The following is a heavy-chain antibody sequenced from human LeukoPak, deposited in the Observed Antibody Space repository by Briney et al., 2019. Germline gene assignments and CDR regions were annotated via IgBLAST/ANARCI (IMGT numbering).Heavy chain of an antibody. Sequence: ASVKVSCMASGYTFTIYDINWVRQATGQGLEWMGWMNPNSGNTGYAQKFQGRVTITRNTSISTAYMELSSLRSEDTAVYYCARVGTIFGVVKKGYWFDPWGQGTLVTVSS. V-gene: IGHV1-8*03. CDR2: MNPNSGNT. J-gene: IGHJ5*02. CDR1: GYTFTIYD. CDR3: ARVGTIFGVVKKGYWFDP. D-gene: IGHD3-3*01.